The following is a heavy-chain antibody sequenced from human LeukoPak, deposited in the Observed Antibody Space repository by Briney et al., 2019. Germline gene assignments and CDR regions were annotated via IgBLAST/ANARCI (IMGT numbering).Heavy chain of an antibody. CDR1: GGSISSYY. J-gene: IGHJ6*02. CDR2: IYTSGSA. D-gene: IGHD3-22*01. Sequence: SETLSLTCTVSGGSISSYYWSWIRQPAGKGLEWIGRIYTSGSANYNPSLKSRVTMSVDTSKNQFSLKLSSVTAADTAVYYCARDGEDYYDSSGLVDYYGMDVWGQGTTVTVSS. V-gene: IGHV4-4*07. CDR3: ARDGEDYYDSSGLVDYYGMDV.